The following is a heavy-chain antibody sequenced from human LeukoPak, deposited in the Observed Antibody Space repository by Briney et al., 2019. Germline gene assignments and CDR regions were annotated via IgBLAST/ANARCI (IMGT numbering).Heavy chain of an antibody. CDR2: ISWNSGSI. CDR1: GFTFDNYA. D-gene: IGHD6-13*01. Sequence: GGSLRLSCAASGFTFDNYAMHWVRQAPGKGLEWVSGISWNSGSIGYADSVKGRFTISRDNAKNSLHLQMNSLRAEDTALYYCAKTTAAGPLFDYWGQGTLVTVSS. J-gene: IGHJ4*02. V-gene: IGHV3-9*01. CDR3: AKTTAAGPLFDY.